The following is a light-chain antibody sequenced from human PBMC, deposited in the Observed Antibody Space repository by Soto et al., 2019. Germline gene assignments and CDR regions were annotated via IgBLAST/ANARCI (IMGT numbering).Light chain of an antibody. CDR3: SSYTSSSTLLYV. Sequence: QSVLAQPASVSGSPGQSITISCTGTTSDIGSHTYVSWYQQYPGRAPKLMLYEVSYRPSGVSNRFSGSKSGNTASLTISGLQAGDEADYYCSSYTSSSTLLYVFGTGTQLTVL. V-gene: IGLV2-14*01. CDR1: TSDIGSHTY. J-gene: IGLJ1*01. CDR2: EVS.